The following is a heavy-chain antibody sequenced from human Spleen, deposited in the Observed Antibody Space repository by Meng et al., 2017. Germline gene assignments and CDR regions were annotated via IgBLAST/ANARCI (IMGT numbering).Heavy chain of an antibody. CDR2: IGHSGIT. CDR3: VRSSGWVRTGFDP. V-gene: IGHV4-30-2*03. D-gene: IGHD6-19*01. J-gene: IGHJ5*02. CDR1: GGSVSSGGLP. Sequence: QVQLQQWGAGLLKPSETLSLTCAVSGGSVSSGGLPWSWIRQSPGKGLEWIGSIGHSGITYYTPSLKSRVTVSIDTAKSQFSLKLTSVTAADTAVYYCVRSSGWVRTGFDPWGQGTLVTVSS.